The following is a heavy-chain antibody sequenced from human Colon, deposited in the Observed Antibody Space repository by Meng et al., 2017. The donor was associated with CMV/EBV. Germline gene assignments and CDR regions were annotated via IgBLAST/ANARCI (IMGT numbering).Heavy chain of an antibody. V-gene: IGHV1-69*05. J-gene: IGHJ6*02. CDR2: IIPISDVT. CDR3: ARGIGDHVYYGMDV. D-gene: IGHD3-3*01. Sequence: SVKVSCKASGNSFSRYGTSWVRQAPGQGLEWMGGIIPISDVTNYAQKFQGRLTITTDESSSTAYMELSSLRSEDTAVYYCARGIGDHVYYGMDVWGQGTTVTVSS. CDR1: GNSFSRYG.